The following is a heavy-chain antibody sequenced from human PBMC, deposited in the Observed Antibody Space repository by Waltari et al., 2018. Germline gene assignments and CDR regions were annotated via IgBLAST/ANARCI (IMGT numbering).Heavy chain of an antibody. CDR3: VRDDKYAFDI. D-gene: IGHD3-9*01. CDR1: GFTFSSYS. CDR2: ISSSSSTI. V-gene: IGHV3-48*01. Sequence: EVQLVESGGGLVQPGGSLRLSCAASGFTFSSYSMNWVRQAPGKGLEWVSYISSSSSTIYYADSVKGRFTISTDNAQNSLYLQMDSLRAEDTAMYYCVRDDKYAFDIWGQGTMVTVSS. J-gene: IGHJ3*02.